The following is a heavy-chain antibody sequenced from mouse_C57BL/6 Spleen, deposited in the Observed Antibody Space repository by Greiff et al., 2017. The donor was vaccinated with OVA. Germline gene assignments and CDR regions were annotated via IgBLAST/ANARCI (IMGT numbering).Heavy chain of an antibody. V-gene: IGHV3-6*01. CDR2: ISYDGSN. D-gene: IGHD1-1*01. J-gene: IGHJ2*01. Sequence: EVHLVESGPGLVKPSQSLSLTCSVPGYSITSGYYWNWIRQFPGNKLEWMGYISYDGSNNYNPSLKNRISITRDTSKNQFFLKLNSVTTEDTATYYCARDRGYYYGSFFDYWGQGTTLTVSS. CDR1: GYSITSGYY. CDR3: ARDRGYYYGSFFDY.